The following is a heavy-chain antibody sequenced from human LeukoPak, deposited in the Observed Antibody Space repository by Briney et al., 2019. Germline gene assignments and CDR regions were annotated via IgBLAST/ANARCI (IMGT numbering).Heavy chain of an antibody. V-gene: IGHV4-59*08. CDR1: GVSISSYY. D-gene: IGHD6-13*01. CDR2: IYYSGST. J-gene: IGHJ3*01. CDR3: ARHDGSSWYYAFDV. Sequence: SETLSLTCTVSGVSISSYYWSGIRQPPGKGLEWIGYIYYSGSTNYNPSLKSRVTISLDTSKNQFSLKLSSVTAADTAVYYCARHDGSSWYYAFDVWGQGTMVTVSS.